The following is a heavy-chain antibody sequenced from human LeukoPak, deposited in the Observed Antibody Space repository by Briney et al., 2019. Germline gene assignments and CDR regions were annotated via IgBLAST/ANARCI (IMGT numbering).Heavy chain of an antibody. CDR3: ARDWSGTYKDY. D-gene: IGHD3-3*01. J-gene: IGHJ4*02. CDR2: FYTSGST. Sequence: SETLSLTCTVSGGSITSYYWSWIRQPAGKGLEWIGRFYTSGSTNYNPSLRSRVTMSVDTSKNQFSLKLTSVTAADTAVYYCARDWSGTYKDYWGQGTLVTVSS. V-gene: IGHV4-4*07. CDR1: GGSITSYY.